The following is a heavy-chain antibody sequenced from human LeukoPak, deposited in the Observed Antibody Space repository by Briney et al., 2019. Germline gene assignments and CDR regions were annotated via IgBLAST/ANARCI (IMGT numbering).Heavy chain of an antibody. Sequence: GASVTVSCTASGYTFTNHYMHWVRLAPGQGLEWMGVINPSGGSTTHAQKFQGRVTMTRDTSTSTLYMELSSLRSEDTAVYYCARVDSAMVTYYHYFAMDVWGQGTTVTVSS. CDR1: GYTFTNHY. J-gene: IGHJ6*02. D-gene: IGHD5-18*01. CDR2: INPSGGST. V-gene: IGHV1-46*01. CDR3: ARVDSAMVTYYHYFAMDV.